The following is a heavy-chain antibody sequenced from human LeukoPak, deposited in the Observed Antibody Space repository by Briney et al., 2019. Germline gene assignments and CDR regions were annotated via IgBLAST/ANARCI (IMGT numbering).Heavy chain of an antibody. D-gene: IGHD2-2*01. Sequence: ASVKVSCKVSGYTLTELSMHWVRQAPGKGLEWMGGFDPEDGETIYAQKFQGRVTMTEDTSTDTAYMELGSLRSEDTAVYYCATDTAYCSSTSRYNWFDPWGQGTLVTVSS. CDR1: GYTLTELS. CDR3: ATDTAYCSSTSRYNWFDP. J-gene: IGHJ5*02. CDR2: FDPEDGET. V-gene: IGHV1-24*01.